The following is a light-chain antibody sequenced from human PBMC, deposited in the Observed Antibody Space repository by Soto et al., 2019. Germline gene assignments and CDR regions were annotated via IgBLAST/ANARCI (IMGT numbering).Light chain of an antibody. CDR3: QQRSNWPIT. Sequence: EIVLTQSPGTLSLSQGERATLSCRASQSVSSSYLAWYQQKPGQAPRLLIYGASNRATGIPARFSGSGSGTDFTLTISSLEPEDFAVYYCQQRSNWPITFGQGTRLEI. CDR2: GAS. V-gene: IGKV3D-20*02. J-gene: IGKJ5*01. CDR1: QSVSSSY.